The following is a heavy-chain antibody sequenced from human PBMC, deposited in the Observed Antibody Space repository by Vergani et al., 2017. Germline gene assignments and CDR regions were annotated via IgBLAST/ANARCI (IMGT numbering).Heavy chain of an antibody. V-gene: IGHV4-39*07. CDR1: GGSISSSSYY. CDR3: ARELAVALGF. CDR2: IYYSGST. Sequence: QLQLQESGPGLVKPSETLSLTCTVSGGSISSSSYYWGWIRQPPGKGLVWIGSIYYSGSTYYNPSLKSRVTISVDTSKKQFSLKLSSVTAADTAVYYCARELAVALGFWGQGTLVTVSS. D-gene: IGHD6-19*01. J-gene: IGHJ4*02.